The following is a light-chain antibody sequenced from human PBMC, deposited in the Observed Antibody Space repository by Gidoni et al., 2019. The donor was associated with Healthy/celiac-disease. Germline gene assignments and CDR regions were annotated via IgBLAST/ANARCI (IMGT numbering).Light chain of an antibody. Sequence: QSVLTQPPSASGTPGQRVTFSCSGSSSNSGINTVNWYQKLPGTATKLLIYSNNQRHSGVPARFYGSKSGTSASLAISGLQSEDEADYYCAAGDDSLNGLVFGGGTKLTVL. J-gene: IGLJ2*01. CDR2: SNN. CDR3: AAGDDSLNGLV. CDR1: SSNSGINT. V-gene: IGLV1-44*01.